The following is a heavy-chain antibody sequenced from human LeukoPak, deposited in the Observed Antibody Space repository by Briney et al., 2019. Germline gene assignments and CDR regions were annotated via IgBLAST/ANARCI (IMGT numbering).Heavy chain of an antibody. Sequence: ASVKVSCKSSGYTFTSYGISWVRLAPGQGLEWMGWISAYNGNTNYAQKLQGRVTMTTDTSTSTAYMELRSLRSDDTAVYYCARDRPFSRGGRVGAFDYWGQGTLVTVSS. D-gene: IGHD1-26*01. V-gene: IGHV1-18*01. J-gene: IGHJ4*02. CDR1: GYTFTSYG. CDR2: ISAYNGNT. CDR3: ARDRPFSRGGRVGAFDY.